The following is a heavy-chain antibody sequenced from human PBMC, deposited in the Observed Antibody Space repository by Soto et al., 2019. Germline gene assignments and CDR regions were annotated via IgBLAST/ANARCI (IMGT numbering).Heavy chain of an antibody. CDR1: GYTFTGYY. CDR3: AREPRGSGMNWFDP. Sequence: QVPLVQSGAEVKKPGASVKVACKASGYTFTGYYMHWVRQAPGQGLEWMGWINPNSGGTNYAQKFQGWVTMTRDTSISTAYMELSRLRSDDTAVYYCAREPRGSGMNWFDPWGQGTLVTVSS. V-gene: IGHV1-2*04. J-gene: IGHJ5*02. D-gene: IGHD3-10*01. CDR2: INPNSGGT.